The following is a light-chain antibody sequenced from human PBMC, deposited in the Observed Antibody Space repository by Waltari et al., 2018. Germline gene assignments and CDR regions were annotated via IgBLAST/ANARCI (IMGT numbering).Light chain of an antibody. CDR3: AAGDDSLNGVV. Sequence: QSVLTQPPSASGTPGQRVSISCSGSSSHIGGNTVNWYQQLPGTAPKLLIYNNNQRPSGVPDRFSGSKSGTSASLAISGLQSEDEADYYCAAGDDSLNGVVFGGGTKLTVL. J-gene: IGLJ2*01. CDR2: NNN. V-gene: IGLV1-44*01. CDR1: SSHIGGNT.